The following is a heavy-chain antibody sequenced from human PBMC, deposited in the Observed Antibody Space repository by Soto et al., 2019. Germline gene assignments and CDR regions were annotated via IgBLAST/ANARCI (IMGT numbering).Heavy chain of an antibody. Sequence: EVKLVESGGGLVKPGGSLRLSCAASGFTFNTYSMNWVRQAPGKGLAWVSSISSSSSYISYADSVKGRFTISRDNAKNSLYLQMNSLRAEDTAVYYCASMSKLATITIDYWGQGTLVTVSS. D-gene: IGHD5-12*01. V-gene: IGHV3-21*02. CDR3: ASMSKLATITIDY. J-gene: IGHJ4*02. CDR1: GFTFNTYS. CDR2: ISSSSSYI.